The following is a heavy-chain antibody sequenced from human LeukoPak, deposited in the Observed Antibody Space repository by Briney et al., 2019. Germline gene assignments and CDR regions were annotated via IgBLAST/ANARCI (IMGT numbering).Heavy chain of an antibody. D-gene: IGHD4-17*01. CDR2: IIPILGIA. Sequence: SVKVSCKASGGTFSIYTISWVRQAPGQGLEWMGRIIPILGIANYAQKLQGRVTITADKSSSTAYMELSSLRSEDKAVYYCAGGLTVTNDYWAREPWSPSPQ. J-gene: IGHJ4*02. V-gene: IGHV1-69*02. CDR1: GGTFSIYT. CDR3: AGGLTVTNDY.